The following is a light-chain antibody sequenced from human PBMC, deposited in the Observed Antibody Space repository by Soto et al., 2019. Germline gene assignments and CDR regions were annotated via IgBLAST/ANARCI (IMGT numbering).Light chain of an antibody. V-gene: IGKV1-27*01. CDR2: TAS. CDR1: QGINNF. J-gene: IGKJ1*01. CDR3: QRYNIAPWT. Sequence: DIQMTQSLSSLSASVGDRVTITCRASQGINNFLAWYQQKPGKLPKLLIYTASTLESGVPSRFSGSGSGTDFTLTITNLQPEDVATYYCQRYNIAPWTFGQGTKVEIK.